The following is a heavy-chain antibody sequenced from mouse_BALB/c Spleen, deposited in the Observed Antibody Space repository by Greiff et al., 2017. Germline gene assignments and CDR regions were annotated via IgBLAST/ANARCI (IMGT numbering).Heavy chain of an antibody. CDR2: IDPADGNT. V-gene: IGHV14-3*02. J-gene: IGHJ2*01. CDR3: ALRLPFDY. D-gene: IGHD1-2*01. Sequence: VQLKESGAELVKPGASVKLSCTASGFNIKDSYMHWVKQRPEQGLEWIGRIDPADGNTKYDPKFQGKATITADTTSNTAYLQLSSLTSEDTAFYYCALRLPFDYWGQGTTLTVSS. CDR1: GFNIKDSY.